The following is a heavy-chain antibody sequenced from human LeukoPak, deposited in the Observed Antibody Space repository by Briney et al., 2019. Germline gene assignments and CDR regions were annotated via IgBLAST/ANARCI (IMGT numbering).Heavy chain of an antibody. V-gene: IGHV1-18*01. CDR3: VRDSCSGDPCYMDY. J-gene: IGHJ4*02. CDR1: GYSFTTYG. D-gene: IGHD2-15*01. Sequence: GASVKVSCKASGYSFTTYGIAWVRQAPGQGPEWMGWISTYSDKRHYAQTLQDRLTMTADTSTSTAYMDLRSLRSDDTAVYYCVRDSCSGDPCYMDYGPQEPRVTFSS. CDR2: ISTYSDKR.